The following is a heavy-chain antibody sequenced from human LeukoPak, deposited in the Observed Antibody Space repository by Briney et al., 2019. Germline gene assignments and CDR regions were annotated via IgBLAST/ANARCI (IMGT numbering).Heavy chain of an antibody. J-gene: IGHJ4*02. V-gene: IGHV3-23*01. Sequence: GGSLRLSCAASGFTFSSYVMSWVRQAPGKGLEWVSAISGSGGSTYYADSVKGRFTISRDNSKNTVYLQMSSLRAEDTAVYYCAKPPHYYDGTGYDYWGQGTLVTVSS. CDR3: AKPPHYYDGTGYDY. CDR2: ISGSGGST. CDR1: GFTFSSYV. D-gene: IGHD3-22*01.